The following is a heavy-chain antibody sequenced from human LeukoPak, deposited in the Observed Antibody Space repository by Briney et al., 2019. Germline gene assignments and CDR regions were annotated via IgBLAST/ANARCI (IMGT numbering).Heavy chain of an antibody. V-gene: IGHV1-18*01. J-gene: IGHJ3*02. Sequence: ASVKVSCKASGYTFTSYGISWVRQAPGQGLEWMGWISAYNGNTNYAQKLQGRVTMTTDTSTSTAYMELRSLRSDDTAVYYCARGWGSGSYYSRHAFDIWGQGTMVTVSS. CDR1: GYTFTSYG. D-gene: IGHD3-10*01. CDR3: ARGWGSGSYYSRHAFDI. CDR2: ISAYNGNT.